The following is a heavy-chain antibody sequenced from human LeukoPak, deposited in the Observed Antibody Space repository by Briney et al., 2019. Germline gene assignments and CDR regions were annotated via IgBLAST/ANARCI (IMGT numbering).Heavy chain of an antibody. CDR3: AGDFDY. CDR1: GFTFNSYA. Sequence: GGSLRLSCAASGFTFNSYAMNWVRQAPGKGLEWVSSISSGGDTDYADSVKGRFTISRDNSKNTLYLQMNSLRVEDTAIYYCAGDFDYWGQGTLVTVSS. CDR2: ISSGGDT. J-gene: IGHJ4*02. V-gene: IGHV3-23*01.